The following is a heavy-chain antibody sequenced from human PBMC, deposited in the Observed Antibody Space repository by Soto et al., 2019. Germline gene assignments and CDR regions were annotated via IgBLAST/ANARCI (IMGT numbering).Heavy chain of an antibody. Sequence: GASVKVSCKASGGTFSSYDISWVRQAPGQGLEWMGGIIPIFGTANYAQKFQGRVTITADESTSTAYMELSSLRSEDTAVYDCARDPSCGGDCYGWFDPWGQGTLVTVSS. CDR2: IIPIFGTA. CDR3: ARDPSCGGDCYGWFDP. J-gene: IGHJ5*02. CDR1: GGTFSSYD. D-gene: IGHD2-21*02. V-gene: IGHV1-69*13.